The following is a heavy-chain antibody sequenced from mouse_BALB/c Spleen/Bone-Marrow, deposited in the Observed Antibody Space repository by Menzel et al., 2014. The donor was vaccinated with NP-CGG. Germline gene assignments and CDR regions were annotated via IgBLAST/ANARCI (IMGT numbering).Heavy chain of an antibody. D-gene: IGHD2-14*01. CDR2: IWGDGST. Sequence: VKLQESGTGLVAPSQSLSITCTVSGFSLTSYGVVWVRQPPGKGLEWLGVIWGDGSTNYHSALTSRLSISKDNSKSQVFLKLNSLQTDDTATYYCAKQDYYRYDYAMDYWGQGTSVTVSS. CDR1: GFSLTSYG. CDR3: AKQDYYRYDYAMDY. J-gene: IGHJ4*01. V-gene: IGHV2-3*01.